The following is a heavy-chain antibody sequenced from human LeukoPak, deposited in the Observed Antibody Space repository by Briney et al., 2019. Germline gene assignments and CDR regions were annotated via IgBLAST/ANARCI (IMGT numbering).Heavy chain of an antibody. D-gene: IGHD6-13*01. CDR2: INHSGST. V-gene: IGHV4-34*01. Sequence: PSETLPLTCAVYGGSFSGYYWSWIRQPPGKGLEWIGEINHSGSTNYNPSLKSRVTISVDTSKNQFSLKLSSVTAADTAVYYCARGGFDSSSWYDYWGQGTLVTVSS. J-gene: IGHJ4*02. CDR1: GGSFSGYY. CDR3: ARGGFDSSSWYDY.